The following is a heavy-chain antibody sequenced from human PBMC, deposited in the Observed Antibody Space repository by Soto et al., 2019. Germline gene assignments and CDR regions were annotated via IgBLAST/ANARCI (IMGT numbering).Heavy chain of an antibody. CDR3: ASTVVVVAATHAFDC. D-gene: IGHD2-15*01. J-gene: IGHJ3*01. V-gene: IGHV1-69*01. CDR2: IIPIFGTA. Sequence: QVQLVQSGAEVKKPGASVKVSCKASGGTFSSYAISWVRQAPGQGLAWMGGIIPIFGTANYAQKFQGRVTITADEATSTAYMELSSLRPEDTAVYYCASTVVVVAATHAFDCGGQGTMVTVAS. CDR1: GGTFSSYA.